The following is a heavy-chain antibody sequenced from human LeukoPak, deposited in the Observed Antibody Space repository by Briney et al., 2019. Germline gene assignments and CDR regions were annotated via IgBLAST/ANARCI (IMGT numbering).Heavy chain of an antibody. D-gene: IGHD4-23*01. CDR1: GGSIDAYY. Sequence: SETLSLTCTVSGGSIDAYYWTWIRQPGDKRLEWLGRMFTSGDTYYNPSLRGRLTISLDMAKNQIFLKLTSVTAADTAVYYCAKTRWFSAHDAFDIWGQGTMVTVSS. V-gene: IGHV4-4*07. J-gene: IGHJ3*02. CDR2: MFTSGDT. CDR3: AKTRWFSAHDAFDI.